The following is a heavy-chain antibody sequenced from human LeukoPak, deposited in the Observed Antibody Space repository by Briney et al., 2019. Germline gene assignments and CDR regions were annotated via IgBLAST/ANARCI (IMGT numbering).Heavy chain of an antibody. V-gene: IGHV3-23*01. CDR3: TRNIVVVPAAFDAFDI. CDR2: ISGSGGST. D-gene: IGHD2-2*01. J-gene: IGHJ3*02. CDR1: GFTFSSYA. Sequence: GGSLRLSCAASGFTFSSYAMSWVRQAPGKGLEWVSAISGSGGSTYYADSVKGRFTISRDNSKNTLYLQMNSLRAEDTAVYYCTRNIVVVPAAFDAFDIWGQGTMVTVSS.